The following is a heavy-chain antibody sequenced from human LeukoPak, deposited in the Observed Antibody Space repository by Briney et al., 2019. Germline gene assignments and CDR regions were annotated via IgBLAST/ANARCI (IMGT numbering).Heavy chain of an antibody. CDR1: GGSISSYY. CDR2: IYYSGST. Sequence: SETLSLTCTVSGGSISSYYWSWIRQPPGKGLEWIGYIYYSGSTNYNPSLKSRVTISVDTSKNQFSLKLSSVTAADTAVYYCARTPDYYDSSGYYLHWGQGTLVTVSS. CDR3: ARTPDYYDSSGYYLH. J-gene: IGHJ4*02. D-gene: IGHD3-22*01. V-gene: IGHV4-59*12.